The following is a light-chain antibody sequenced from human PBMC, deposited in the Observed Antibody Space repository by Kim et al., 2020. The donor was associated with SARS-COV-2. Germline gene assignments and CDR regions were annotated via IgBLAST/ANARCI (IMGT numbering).Light chain of an antibody. CDR2: RHN. CDR3: QSYDSTTLWV. J-gene: IGLJ3*02. V-gene: IGLV6-57*02. Sequence: KPDTTSWTGSSGSTASNYVQWYQQRPGRAPTTVVYRHNHRPSGVPVRFSCSIDSSSNPASLTIAGLTTEDEADYYCQSYDSTTLWVFGGGTQLTVL. CDR1: SGSTASNY.